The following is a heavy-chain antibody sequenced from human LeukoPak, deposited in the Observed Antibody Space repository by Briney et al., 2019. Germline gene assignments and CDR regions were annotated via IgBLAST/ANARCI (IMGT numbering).Heavy chain of an antibody. Sequence: SETLSLTCTVSGGSISSYSWSWIRQPAGHRLDWIGRLYTSGSTNYNPSLKSRVTMSVDTSKNQFSLKLSSVTAADTAVYYCARDGDTSSPTRGYYGMDVWGQGTTVTVSS. CDR1: GGSISSYS. CDR3: ARDGDTSSPTRGYYGMDV. CDR2: LYTSGST. V-gene: IGHV4-4*07. D-gene: IGHD2-2*01. J-gene: IGHJ6*02.